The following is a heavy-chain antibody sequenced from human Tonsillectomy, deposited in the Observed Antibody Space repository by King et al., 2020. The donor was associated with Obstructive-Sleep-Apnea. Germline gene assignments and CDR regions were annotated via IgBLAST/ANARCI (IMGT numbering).Heavy chain of an antibody. D-gene: IGHD3-10*01. J-gene: IGHJ3*02. Sequence: VQLVESGGGLVQPGGSLRLSCAASGFTFSSYDMHWVRQATGKGLEWVSAIGTAGDTYYPGSVKGRFTISRENAKNSLYLQMNSLRAGDTAVYYCARSGGYGSGYDAFDIWGQGTMVTVSS. CDR1: GFTFSSYD. V-gene: IGHV3-13*01. CDR3: ARSGGYGSGYDAFDI. CDR2: IGTAGDT.